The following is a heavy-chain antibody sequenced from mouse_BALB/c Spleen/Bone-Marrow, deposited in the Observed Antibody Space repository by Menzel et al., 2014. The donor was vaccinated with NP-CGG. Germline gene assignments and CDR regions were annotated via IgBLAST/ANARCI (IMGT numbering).Heavy chain of an antibody. CDR3: ARDSSGYFDY. CDR2: ISSGGSYT. V-gene: IGHV5-9-4*01. Sequence: EVKLVESGGGLVKPGGSLKLSCAASGFTFSSYAMSWVRQSPEKRLEWVAEISSGGSYTCYPDTVTGRFTISRDNAKNTLYLEMSSLRSEDTAMYYCARDSSGYFDYWGQGTTLTVSS. D-gene: IGHD3-1*01. CDR1: GFTFSSYA. J-gene: IGHJ2*01.